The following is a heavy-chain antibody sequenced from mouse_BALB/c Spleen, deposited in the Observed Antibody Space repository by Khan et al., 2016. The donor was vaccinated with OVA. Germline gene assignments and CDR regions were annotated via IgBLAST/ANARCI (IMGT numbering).Heavy chain of an antibody. V-gene: IGHV5-9-3*01. J-gene: IGHJ3*01. CDR1: GFTFSTYA. CDR2: ANSDGDYT. CDR3: ARSAYGNFAY. Sequence: EVELVESGGGLVKPGGSLKLSCAASGFTFSTYAMSWVRQTPERRLEWVATANSDGDYTFYPDNVTGRFTISRDNAKNTLYLQMSSLRSEDTAMYYCARSAYGNFAYWGQGTIVTVSA. D-gene: IGHD2-1*01.